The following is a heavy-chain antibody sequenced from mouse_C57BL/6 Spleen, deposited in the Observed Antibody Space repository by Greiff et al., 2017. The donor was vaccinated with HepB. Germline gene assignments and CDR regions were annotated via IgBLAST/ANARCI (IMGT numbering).Heavy chain of an antibody. D-gene: IGHD1-1*01. CDR3: ARGGSSYHYYAMDY. CDR1: GYAFSSYW. J-gene: IGHJ4*01. V-gene: IGHV1-80*01. CDR2: IYPGDGDT. Sequence: QVQLKQSGAELVKPGASVKISCKASGYAFSSYWMNWVKQRPGKGLEWIGQIYPGDGDTNYNGKFKGKATLTADKSSSTAYMQLSSLTSEDSAVYFCARGGSSYHYYAMDYWGQGTSVTVSS.